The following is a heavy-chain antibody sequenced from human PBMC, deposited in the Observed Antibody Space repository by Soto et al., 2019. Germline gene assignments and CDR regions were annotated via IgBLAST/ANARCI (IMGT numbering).Heavy chain of an antibody. D-gene: IGHD1-7*01. Sequence: SQTLSLTCAISGDSVSSNSAAWNWIRQSPSRGLEWLGRTYYRSKWYNDYAVSVKSRITINPDTSKNQFSLQLNSVTPEDTAVYYCASSLVITVTTPPRDAFDFWGQGIMVTV. V-gene: IGHV6-1*01. CDR1: GDSVSSNSAA. J-gene: IGHJ3*01. CDR3: ASSLVITVTTPPRDAFDF. CDR2: TYYRSKWYN.